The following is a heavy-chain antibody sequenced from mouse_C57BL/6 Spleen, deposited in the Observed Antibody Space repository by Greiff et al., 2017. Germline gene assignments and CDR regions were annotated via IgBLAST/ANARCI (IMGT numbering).Heavy chain of an antibody. D-gene: IGHD4-1*01. J-gene: IGHJ2*01. CDR3: ASRCWDVNYFDY. Sequence: DVHLVESGGGLVKPGGSLKLSCAASGFTFSSYTMSWVRQTPEKRLEWVATISGGGGNTYYPDSVKGRFTISRDNAKDTLYLQRSSLRSEDTALYYCASRCWDVNYFDYGGQGTTLTVSS. CDR1: GFTFSSYT. V-gene: IGHV5-9*01. CDR2: ISGGGGNT.